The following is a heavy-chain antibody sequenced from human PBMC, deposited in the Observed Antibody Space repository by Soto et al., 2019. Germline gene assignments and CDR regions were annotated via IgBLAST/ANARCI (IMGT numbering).Heavy chain of an antibody. CDR3: AKCRASTYYFHS. CDR2: ISRCGGST. D-gene: IGHD2-15*01. J-gene: IGHJ4*02. V-gene: IGHV3-23*01. CDR1: GVTFSTYA. Sequence: EVQLLESGGGLVQPGGSLRLSCAASGVTFSTYAMSWVRQAPGKGLEWVSAISRCGGSTYYADSVKGRFTVSRDNPENMLYLLMNSLRAEDTAVYFCAKCRASTYYFHSWGQGTQVTVDS.